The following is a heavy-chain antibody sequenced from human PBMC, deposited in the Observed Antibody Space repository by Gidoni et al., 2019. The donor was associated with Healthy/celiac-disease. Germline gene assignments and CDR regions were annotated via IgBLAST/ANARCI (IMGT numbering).Heavy chain of an antibody. CDR1: GFTFSSYA. Sequence: EVQLLESGGGLVQPGGSLRLSCAASGFTFSSYAMSWVRQAPGKGLEWVSAISGSGGSTYYADSVKGRFTISRDNSKNTLYLQMNSLRAEDTAVYYCASSGADYGDYGGHDYWGQGTLVTVSS. V-gene: IGHV3-23*01. CDR3: ASSGADYGDYGGHDY. CDR2: ISGSGGST. J-gene: IGHJ4*02. D-gene: IGHD4-17*01.